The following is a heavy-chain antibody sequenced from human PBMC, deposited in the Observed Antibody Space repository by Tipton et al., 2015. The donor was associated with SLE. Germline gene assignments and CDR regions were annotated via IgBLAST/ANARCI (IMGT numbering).Heavy chain of an antibody. CDR1: GYTFTSYA. Sequence: QSGPEVKKPGASVKVSCKASGYTFTSYAMHWVRQAPGQRLEWMGWINAGNGNTKYSQKFQGRVTITRDTSASTAYMELSSLRSEDTAVYYCAREVPLYDGSGPHDGMDVWGQGTTVTVSS. D-gene: IGHD2-15*01. CDR2: INAGNGNT. J-gene: IGHJ6*02. V-gene: IGHV1-3*01. CDR3: AREVPLYDGSGPHDGMDV.